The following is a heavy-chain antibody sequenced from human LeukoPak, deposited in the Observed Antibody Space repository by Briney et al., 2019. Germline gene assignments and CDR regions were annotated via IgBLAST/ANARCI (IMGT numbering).Heavy chain of an antibody. Sequence: ASVKVSCKASGYTFTSYGISWVRQAPGQGLEWMGWIRAYNGYTNYAHKYQGRVTMTTDTSTSTAYMEVRRLRSDDTAEYYCARGYLPAPYIEMTTIPTSFDYCGQETLVTVSS. CDR2: IRAYNGYT. CDR3: ARGYLPAPYIEMTTIPTSFDY. J-gene: IGHJ4*02. V-gene: IGHV1-18*01. CDR1: GYTFTSYG. D-gene: IGHD5-24*01.